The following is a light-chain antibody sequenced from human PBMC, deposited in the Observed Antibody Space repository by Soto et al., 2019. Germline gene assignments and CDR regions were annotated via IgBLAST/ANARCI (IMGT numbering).Light chain of an antibody. CDR1: QSVSSTY. Sequence: EIVLTQSPGTLSLSPGERATLSCRASQSVSSTYLAWYQHRPGQAPRLLIYGASSGATGIPDRFSGSGSGTDFTLIISRLEPEDFAVYYCQQYGNSFVGFGQGTKVDIK. CDR3: QQYGNSFVG. CDR2: GAS. J-gene: IGKJ1*01. V-gene: IGKV3-20*01.